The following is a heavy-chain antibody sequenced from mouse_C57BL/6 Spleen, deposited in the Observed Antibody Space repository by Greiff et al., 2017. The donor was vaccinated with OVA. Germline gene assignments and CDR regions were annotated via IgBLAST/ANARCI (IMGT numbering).Heavy chain of an antibody. CDR2: ISDGGSYT. Sequence: EVQVVESGGGLVKPGGSLKLSCAASGFTFSSYAMSWVRQTPEKRLEWVATISDGGSYTYYQDNVKGRFTISRDNAKNNLYLQMSHLKSEDTAMYYCARDPYGSSYGYFDYWGQGTTLTVSS. CDR3: ARDPYGSSYGYFDY. J-gene: IGHJ2*01. D-gene: IGHD1-1*01. CDR1: GFTFSSYA. V-gene: IGHV5-4*01.